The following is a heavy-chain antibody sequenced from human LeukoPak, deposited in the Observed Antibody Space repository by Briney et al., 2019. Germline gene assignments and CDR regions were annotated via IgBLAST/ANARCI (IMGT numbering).Heavy chain of an antibody. V-gene: IGHV3-48*04. Sequence: GGSLRLSCAASGFSFSSYSMNWVRQAPGKGLEWVSYISSSSSTIYYADSVKGRFTISRDNAKNSLYLQMNSLRAEDTAVYYCARGKRAGIAAAGTNDYWGQGTLVTVSS. D-gene: IGHD6-13*01. CDR2: ISSSSSTI. CDR1: GFSFSSYS. J-gene: IGHJ4*02. CDR3: ARGKRAGIAAAGTNDY.